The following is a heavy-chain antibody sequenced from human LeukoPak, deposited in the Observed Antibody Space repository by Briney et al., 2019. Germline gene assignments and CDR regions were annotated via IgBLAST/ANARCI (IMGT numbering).Heavy chain of an antibody. Sequence: NLGESLKISCKGSGYRFTSYWIGWVRQMPGKGLEWMGIIYPGDSDTRYSPSFQGQVTISADKSISTAYLQWSSLKASDTAMYYCARLVVVPAAAESWGQGTMVTVSS. CDR3: ARLVVVPAAAES. J-gene: IGHJ3*01. D-gene: IGHD2-2*01. V-gene: IGHV5-51*01. CDR1: GYRFTSYW. CDR2: IYPGDSDT.